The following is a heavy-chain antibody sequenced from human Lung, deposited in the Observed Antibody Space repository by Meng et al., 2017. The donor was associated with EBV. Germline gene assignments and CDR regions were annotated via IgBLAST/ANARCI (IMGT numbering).Heavy chain of an antibody. J-gene: IGHJ4*02. D-gene: IGHD6-13*01. CDR2: ISRDGGNR. CDR3: ASSRLAYFDS. Sequence: QVRLVGAGGGGVQPGKSLRLSCAASGFNFSEYDMNWVRQAPGKGLEWLAVISRDGGNRYYRDSVRGRFTISRDNSKNTLFLQLNSLRAEDTAVYYCASSRLAYFDSWGQGTLVTVSS. CDR1: GFNFSEYD. V-gene: IGHV3-30*03.